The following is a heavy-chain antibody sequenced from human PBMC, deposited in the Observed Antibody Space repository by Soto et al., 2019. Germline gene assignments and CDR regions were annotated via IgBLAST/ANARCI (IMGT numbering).Heavy chain of an antibody. V-gene: IGHV3-23*01. J-gene: IGHJ3*01. CDR2: IFGSGITT. CDR1: GFNFSSDV. D-gene: IGHD1-26*01. Sequence: VGSLRLSCAASGFNFSSDVMNWVRQTPGKGLEWVASIFGSGITTYYADSVKGRFTISRDNSKNTLHLQLNSLRAEDTALYYCAKSQSGSFFAAFDLWGQGSLVTVSS. CDR3: AKSQSGSFFAAFDL.